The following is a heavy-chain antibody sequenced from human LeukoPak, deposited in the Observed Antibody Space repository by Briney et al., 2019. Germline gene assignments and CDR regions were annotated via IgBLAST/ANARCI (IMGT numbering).Heavy chain of an antibody. CDR3: ARGGYYNFDY. D-gene: IGHD3-22*01. J-gene: IGHJ4*02. CDR1: GGSISSHY. Sequence: PSETLSLTCTVSGGSISSHYWSWIRQPPGKGLEWIGYIYYSGSTNYNPSLKSRVTISVDTSKKQSSLKLTSVTAADTAVYYCARGGYYNFDYWGQGTLVTVSS. V-gene: IGHV4-59*11. CDR2: IYYSGST.